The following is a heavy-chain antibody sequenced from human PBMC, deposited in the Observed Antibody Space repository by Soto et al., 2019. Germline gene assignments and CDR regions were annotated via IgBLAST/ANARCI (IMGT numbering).Heavy chain of an antibody. V-gene: IGHV1-69*01. Sequence: QVQLVQSGAEVKKPGSSVKVSCKASGGTFSSYAISWVRQAPGQGLEWMGGIIPIVGTANYAQKFQGRVTITADESTSTAYMELSSLRSEDTAVYYCARRRGLSDGIYISGNLFDPWGQGTLVTVSS. CDR3: ARRRGLSDGIYISGNLFDP. D-gene: IGHD6-19*01. CDR1: GGTFSSYA. CDR2: IIPIVGTA. J-gene: IGHJ5*02.